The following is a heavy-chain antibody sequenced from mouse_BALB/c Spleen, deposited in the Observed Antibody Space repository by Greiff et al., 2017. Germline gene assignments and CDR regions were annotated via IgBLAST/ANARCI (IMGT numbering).Heavy chain of an antibody. CDR1: GYTFTDYW. CDR2: IDTSDSYT. V-gene: IGHV1-69*01. J-gene: IGHJ2*01. CDR3: ARRSRLLLFDY. Sequence: VQLQQPGAELVMPGASVKMSCKASGYTFTDYWMHWVKQRPGQGLEWIGAIDTSDSYTSYNQKFKGKATLTVDESSSTAYMQLSSLTSEDSAVYYCARRSRLLLFDYWGQGTTLTVSS. D-gene: IGHD2-1*01.